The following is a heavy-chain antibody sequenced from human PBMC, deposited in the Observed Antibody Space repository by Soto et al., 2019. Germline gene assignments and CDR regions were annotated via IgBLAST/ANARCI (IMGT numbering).Heavy chain of an antibody. J-gene: IGHJ4*02. CDR1: GGSISSGGYS. CDR3: SRAGGLGAVAADY. V-gene: IGHV4-30-2*01. D-gene: IGHD6-19*01. CDR2: IYHSGST. Sequence: QLQLQESGSGLVKPSQTLSLTCAVSGGSISSGGYSWSWIRQPPGKGLEWIGYIYHSGSTYYNPSLKSRVAISVDRSKNQFSLKLSSVTAADTAVYYCSRAGGLGAVAADYWGQGTLVTVSS.